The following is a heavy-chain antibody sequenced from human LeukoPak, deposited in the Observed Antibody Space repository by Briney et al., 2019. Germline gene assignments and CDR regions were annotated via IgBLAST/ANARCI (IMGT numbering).Heavy chain of an antibody. CDR1: GITFSSYW. CDR3: ARSAYPGNSVIED. D-gene: IGHD4-23*01. CDR2: INSDGRST. Sequence: GGSLRLSCAGSGITFSSYWMHWVRQAPGKGLVWVSRINSDGRSTNYADSVKGRFTISRDNAKNTLYLQMNSLRAEDTAVYYCARSAYPGNSVIEDWGRGTLVTVSS. V-gene: IGHV3-74*01. J-gene: IGHJ4*02.